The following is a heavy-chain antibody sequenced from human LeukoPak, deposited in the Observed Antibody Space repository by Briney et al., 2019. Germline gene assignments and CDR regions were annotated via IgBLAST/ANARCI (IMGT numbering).Heavy chain of an antibody. CDR2: ISSGSSYI. V-gene: IGHV3-21*04. CDR1: GFTFSSYS. J-gene: IGHJ4*02. Sequence: GGSLRLSCAASGFTFSSYSMNWVRQAPGKGLEWVSSISSGSSYIYYADSVKGRFTISRDNAKNSLYLQMNSLRVDDSAIYYCAKDHSADGWPTFEYWGRGTLVTVSS. D-gene: IGHD5-24*01. CDR3: AKDHSADGWPTFEY.